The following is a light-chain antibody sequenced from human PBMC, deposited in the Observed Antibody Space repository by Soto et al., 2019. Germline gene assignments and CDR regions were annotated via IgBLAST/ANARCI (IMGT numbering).Light chain of an antibody. CDR2: TNT. J-gene: IGLJ1*01. V-gene: IGLV1-40*01. CDR1: SSNFGAGYD. CDR3: QSYDSSLSRYV. Sequence: QSVLTQPPSVSGAPGQRVTISCTWGSSNFGAGYDVHWYQQLPGTAPKLLIYTNTNRPSGVPDRFSGSKSGTSASLAITGLQAEDEADCYCQSYDSSLSRYVFGAGTKVTVL.